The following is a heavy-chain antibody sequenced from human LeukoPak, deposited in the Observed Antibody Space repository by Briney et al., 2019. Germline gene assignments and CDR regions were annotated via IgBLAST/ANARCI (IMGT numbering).Heavy chain of an antibody. V-gene: IGHV1-2*02. CDR2: MNPKSPGT. CDR1: GYSFTAYY. J-gene: IGHJ6*03. CDR3: ARDPAQSYYTDV. Sequence: ASVKVSCKASGYSFTAYYIHWVRQAHGQGLEWMGWMNPKSPGTNYAQKFQGRVTMTRDTSISTAYMELSSLTSDDSAVYYCARDPAQSYYTDVWGIGTTVTVSS.